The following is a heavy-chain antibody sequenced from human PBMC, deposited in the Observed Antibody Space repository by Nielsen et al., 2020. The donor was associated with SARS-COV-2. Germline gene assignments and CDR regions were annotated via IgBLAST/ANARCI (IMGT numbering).Heavy chain of an antibody. CDR1: GFTFDDYG. Sequence: GESLKISCAASGFTFDDYGMSWVRQAPGKGLEWVSGINWNSGSIGYADSVRGRFTISRDNAKNSLYLQMNSLRAEDTALYYCAKAPNPLAAAGYYYFDYWGQGTLVTVSS. V-gene: IGHV3-20*04. CDR3: AKAPNPLAAAGYYYFDY. D-gene: IGHD6-13*01. CDR2: INWNSGSI. J-gene: IGHJ4*02.